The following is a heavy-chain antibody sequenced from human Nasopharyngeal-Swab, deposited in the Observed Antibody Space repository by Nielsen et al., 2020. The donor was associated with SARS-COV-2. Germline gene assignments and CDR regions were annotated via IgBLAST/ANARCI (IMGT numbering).Heavy chain of an antibody. D-gene: IGHD3-22*01. V-gene: IGHV4-31*03. CDR2: IYYSGST. CDR3: ARAAITMIVVVSAFDI. J-gene: IGHJ3*02. Sequence: SETLSLTCTVSGGSISSGGYYWSWIRQHPGKGLAWIGYIYYSGSTYYNPSLKSRVTISVDTSKNQFSLKLSSVTAADTAVYYCARAAITMIVVVSAFDIWGQGTMVTVSS. CDR1: GGSISSGGYY.